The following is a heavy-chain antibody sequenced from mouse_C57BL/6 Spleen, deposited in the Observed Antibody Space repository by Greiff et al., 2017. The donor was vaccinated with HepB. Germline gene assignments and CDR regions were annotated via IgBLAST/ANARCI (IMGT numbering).Heavy chain of an antibody. CDR1: GFTFSSYA. V-gene: IGHV5-4*01. J-gene: IGHJ4*01. CDR3: ARDNWDEGDAMDY. CDR2: ISDGGSYT. D-gene: IGHD4-1*01. Sequence: EVMLVESGGGLVKPGGSLKLSCAASGFTFSSYAMSWVRQTPEKRLEWVATISDGGSYTYYPDNVKGRFTISRDNAKNILYLQMSHLKSEDTAMYYCARDNWDEGDAMDYWGQGTSVTVSS.